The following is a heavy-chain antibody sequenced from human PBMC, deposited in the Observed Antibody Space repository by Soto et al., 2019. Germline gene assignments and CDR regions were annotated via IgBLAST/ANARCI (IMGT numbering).Heavy chain of an antibody. Sequence: SETLSLTCTVSGGSISSGGYYWRWIRQHPGKGLEWIGYIYYSGSTYYNPSLKSRVTISVDTSKNQFSLKLSSVTAADTAVYYCAREPLYCSSTSCYRSRGYYGMDVWGQGTTVTVSS. J-gene: IGHJ6*02. CDR2: IYYSGST. CDR1: GGSISSGGYY. D-gene: IGHD2-2*01. V-gene: IGHV4-31*03. CDR3: AREPLYCSSTSCYRSRGYYGMDV.